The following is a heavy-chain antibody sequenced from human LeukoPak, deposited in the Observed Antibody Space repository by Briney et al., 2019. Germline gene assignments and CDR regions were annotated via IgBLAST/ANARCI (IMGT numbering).Heavy chain of an antibody. D-gene: IGHD5/OR15-5a*01. CDR3: ARDRWHCRVNCDSVYYFALDV. J-gene: IGHJ6*02. V-gene: IGHV1-3*01. CDR2: INPGNGDT. Sequence: ASVKVSCKASGYTFTGYYMHWVRQAPGQSLEWLGWINPGNGDTKYSQDFQGRVTINTDTSAATAYVELNSLTSEDTAVYYCARDRWHCRVNCDSVYYFALDVWGQGTTVTVSS. CDR1: GYTFTGYY.